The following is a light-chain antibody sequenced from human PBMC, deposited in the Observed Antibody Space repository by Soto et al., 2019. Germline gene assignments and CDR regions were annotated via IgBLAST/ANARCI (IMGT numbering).Light chain of an antibody. CDR2: SNN. V-gene: IGLV1-44*01. CDR1: SSNIGSNT. CDR3: AAWDDSLNGPL. Sequence: QAVVTQPPSASGTPGQRVTISCSGSSSNIGSNTVNWYQQLPGTAPKLLIYSNNHRPSGVPDRFSGSKSGTSASLAISGLQSEDEADYYCAAWDDSLNGPLFGGGTKLTVL. J-gene: IGLJ2*01.